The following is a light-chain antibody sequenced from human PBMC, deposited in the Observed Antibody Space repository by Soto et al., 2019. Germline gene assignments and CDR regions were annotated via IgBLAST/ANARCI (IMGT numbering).Light chain of an antibody. CDR1: QSLVYSDGNTY. J-gene: IGKJ1*01. V-gene: IGKV2-30*01. Sequence: DVVMTQSPLSLPVTLGQPASISCRSSQSLVYSDGNTYLNWFQQRAGQSPRRLIYKVSDRDSGGPGRFSGSGSGPDFTLKISRMEAEDVGVYYCMQGTHWPPTFGQGTKVEIK. CDR3: MQGTHWPPT. CDR2: KVS.